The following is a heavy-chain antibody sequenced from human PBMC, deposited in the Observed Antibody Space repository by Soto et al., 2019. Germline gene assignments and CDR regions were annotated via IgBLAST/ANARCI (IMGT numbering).Heavy chain of an antibody. CDR2: ISGSGGRT. J-gene: IGHJ4*02. CDR3: AKDPSPMVRGVMAFDY. CDR1: GFTFSIYA. D-gene: IGHD3-10*01. V-gene: IGHV3-23*01. Sequence: PGGSLRLSCAASGFTFSIYAISWVRQAPGKGLEWVSAISGSGGRTYYADSVKGRFTISRDNSKNTLYLQMNSLRAEDTAVYYCAKDPSPMVRGVMAFDYWGQGTLVTVSS.